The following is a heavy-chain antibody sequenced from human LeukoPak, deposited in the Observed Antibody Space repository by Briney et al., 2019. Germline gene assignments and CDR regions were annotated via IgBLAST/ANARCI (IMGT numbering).Heavy chain of an antibody. J-gene: IGHJ4*02. V-gene: IGHV1-69*05. D-gene: IGHD6-13*01. Sequence: GASVKVSCKASGGTFSSYAISWVRQAPGQGLEWMGGIIPIFGTANYAQKFQGRVTMTRNTSISTAYMELSSLRSEDTAVYYCARGQEQLLFDYWGQGTLVTVSS. CDR1: GGTFSSYA. CDR3: ARGQEQLLFDY. CDR2: IIPIFGTA.